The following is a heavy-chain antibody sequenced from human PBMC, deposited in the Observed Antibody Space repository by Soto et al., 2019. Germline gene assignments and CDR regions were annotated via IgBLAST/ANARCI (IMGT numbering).Heavy chain of an antibody. D-gene: IGHD3-3*01. CDR3: ARATGGIKYYDFWSGSPAYYYYGMDV. CDR1: GGSFSGYY. J-gene: IGHJ6*02. CDR2: INHSGST. Sequence: NLSETLSLTCAVYGGSFSGYYWSWIRQPPGKGLEWIGEINHSGSTNYNPSLKSRVTISVDTSKNQFSLKLSSVTAADTAVYYCARATGGIKYYDFWSGSPAYYYYGMDVWGQGTTVTVSS. V-gene: IGHV4-34*01.